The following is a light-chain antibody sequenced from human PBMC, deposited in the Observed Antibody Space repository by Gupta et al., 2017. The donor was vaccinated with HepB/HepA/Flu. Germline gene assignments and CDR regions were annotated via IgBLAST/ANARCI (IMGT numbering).Light chain of an antibody. CDR1: QSVSSY. J-gene: IGKJ4*01. Sequence: PGERSTLSCMASQSVSSYLAWYQQKPGQSPRLLIYDASNRATGIPARFSGSGSGTDFTLTISSREPEDSAVYYCQQRSNWPPALTFGGGTKVEIK. V-gene: IGKV3-11*01. CDR2: DAS. CDR3: QQRSNWPPALT.